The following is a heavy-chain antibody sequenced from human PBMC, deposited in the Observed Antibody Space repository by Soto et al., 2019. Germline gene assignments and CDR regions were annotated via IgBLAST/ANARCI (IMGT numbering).Heavy chain of an antibody. CDR3: VKERMEQYQVLPFFEY. D-gene: IGHD2-2*01. CDR1: GFTFSSHG. Sequence: GGSLRLSCAASGFTFSSHGMHWVRQAPGKGVEWVTVISYDGSNKYYADSVRGRFTISRDNSKNTLYLQMNSLRVEDTAVYYCVKERMEQYQVLPFFEYWGQGTLATVSS. J-gene: IGHJ4*02. CDR2: ISYDGSNK. V-gene: IGHV3-30*18.